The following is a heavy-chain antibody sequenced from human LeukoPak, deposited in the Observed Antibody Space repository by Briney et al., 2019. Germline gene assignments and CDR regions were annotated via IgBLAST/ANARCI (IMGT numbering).Heavy chain of an antibody. CDR1: GGSISSYY. CDR3: ARTLMYCSGGNCYSGFDP. D-gene: IGHD2-15*01. J-gene: IGHJ5*02. CDR2: IYTSGST. V-gene: IGHV4-4*08. Sequence: SETLSLTCTVSGGSISSYYWSWIRQPPGKGLEWIGRIYTSGSTNYNPSLKSRVTISADTSKNQFSLKMSSVTAADTAVYYCARTLMYCSGGNCYSGFDPWGQGTLVTVSS.